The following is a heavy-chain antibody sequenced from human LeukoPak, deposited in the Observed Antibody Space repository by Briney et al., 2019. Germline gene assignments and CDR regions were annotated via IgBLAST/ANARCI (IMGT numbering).Heavy chain of an antibody. CDR3: ARELEMAFDL. J-gene: IGHJ3*01. CDR1: GFTFSSYA. CDR2: ISYDGSNK. V-gene: IGHV3-30-3*01. D-gene: IGHD1-1*01. Sequence: GGSLRLSCAASGFTFSSYAMHWVRQAPGKGLEWVAVISYDGSNKYYADSVKGRFTISRDNSKNTLYLQMNGLRAGDTAVYYCARELEMAFDLWGQGTMVTVSS.